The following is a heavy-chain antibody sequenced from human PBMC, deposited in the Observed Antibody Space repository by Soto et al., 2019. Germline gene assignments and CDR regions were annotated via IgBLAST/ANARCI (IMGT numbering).Heavy chain of an antibody. Sequence: QVQLQQWGAGLLKPSETLSLTCAVYGGSFSGYYWSWIRQPPGKGLEWIGQINHSGSTNYNPSLMSRVTISVDTSKNQFSLKLSSVTAADTAVYYCARGLAAGDAFDIWGQGTMVTVSS. D-gene: IGHD6-13*01. CDR2: INHSGST. V-gene: IGHV4-34*01. J-gene: IGHJ3*02. CDR1: GGSFSGYY. CDR3: ARGLAAGDAFDI.